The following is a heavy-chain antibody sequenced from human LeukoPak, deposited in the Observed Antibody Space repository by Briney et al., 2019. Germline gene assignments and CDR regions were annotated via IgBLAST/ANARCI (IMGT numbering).Heavy chain of an antibody. J-gene: IGHJ5*02. V-gene: IGHV3-53*01. Sequence: GGSLRLSCAASGFTVSSNYMSWVRQAPGKGLEWVSVIYSGGTTYYADSVKGRFTISRDNSKNTLYLQMNSLRAEDTAVYYCARHVGYGNNWFDPWGQGTLVTVSS. CDR1: GFTVSSNY. CDR2: IYSGGTT. CDR3: ARHVGYGNNWFDP. D-gene: IGHD5-18*01.